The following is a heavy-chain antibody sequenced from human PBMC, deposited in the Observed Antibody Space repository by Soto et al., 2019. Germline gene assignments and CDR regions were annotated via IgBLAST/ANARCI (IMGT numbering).Heavy chain of an antibody. J-gene: IGHJ4*02. CDR1: GYTFTTYA. Sequence: ASVKVSCKASGYTFTTYAIHWVRQAPGQRLEWMGWIRTDSGHTDYSQKFQGRVTITRDTSATTTYMEMSSLRSEDTAVYYCARENFPATGSYCDCWGQGTLVTVSS. CDR2: IRTDSGHT. V-gene: IGHV1-3*04. D-gene: IGHD3-10*01. CDR3: ARENFPATGSYCDC.